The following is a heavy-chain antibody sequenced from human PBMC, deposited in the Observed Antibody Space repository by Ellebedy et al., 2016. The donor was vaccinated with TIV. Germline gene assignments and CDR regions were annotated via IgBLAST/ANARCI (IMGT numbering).Heavy chain of an antibody. CDR1: GFTFRNSA. CDR2: ISYEGSDQ. CDR3: AKDGDCRSSSCYGWYFDL. D-gene: IGHD2-15*01. V-gene: IGHV3-30*18. Sequence: GESLKISCGASGFTFRNSAMHWVRQAPGKGLEWVAVISYEGSDQKYVDSVEGRFTISRDNSKNTLYLQMNSLRADDTAVYYCAKDGDCRSSSCYGWYFDLWGRGTLVTVSS. J-gene: IGHJ2*01.